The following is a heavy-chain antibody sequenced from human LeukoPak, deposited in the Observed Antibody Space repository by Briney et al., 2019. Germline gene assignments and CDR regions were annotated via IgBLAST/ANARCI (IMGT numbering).Heavy chain of an antibody. CDR1: GVSISSYY. J-gene: IGHJ4*02. CDR2: IYYSGST. D-gene: IGHD6-19*01. CDR3: ARVPAVAGLAPPDY. V-gene: IGHV4-59*01. Sequence: SETLSLTCTVSGVSISSYYWSWIRQPPGKGLEWIGYIYYSGSTNYNPSLKSRVTISVDTSKNQFSLKLGSVTAADTAVYYCARVPAVAGLAPPDYWGQGTLVTVSS.